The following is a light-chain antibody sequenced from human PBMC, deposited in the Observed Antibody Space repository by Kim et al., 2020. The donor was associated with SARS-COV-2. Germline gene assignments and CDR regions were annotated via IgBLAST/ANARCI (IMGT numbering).Light chain of an antibody. CDR3: QQYNNWPWT. Sequence: VSPGERATLSCRASQSVTSNLAWYQQKPGQAPRLLIYDAYTRATGIPARFSGSGSGTEFSLTISSLQSEDFAVYYCQQYNNWPWTFGQGTKVDIK. CDR2: DAY. V-gene: IGKV3-15*01. J-gene: IGKJ1*01. CDR1: QSVTSN.